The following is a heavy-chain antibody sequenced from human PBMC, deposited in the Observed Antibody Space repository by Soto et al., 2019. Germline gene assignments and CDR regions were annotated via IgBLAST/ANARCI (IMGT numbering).Heavy chain of an antibody. Sequence: SETLSLTCGVSGYSITSGFYWGWVRQSPGKGLEWIGSISYSAKTFYDPSLASRLSIAVDTSMNQFSLRLTSVTAADTALYYCTRGAGAPWVRFDSWGQGTLVTVSS. CDR3: TRGAGAPWVRFDS. CDR2: ISYSAKT. J-gene: IGHJ4*02. D-gene: IGHD3-22*01. CDR1: GYSITSGFY. V-gene: IGHV4-38-2*01.